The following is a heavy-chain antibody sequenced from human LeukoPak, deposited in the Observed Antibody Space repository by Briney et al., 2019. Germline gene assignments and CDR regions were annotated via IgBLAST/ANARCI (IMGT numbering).Heavy chain of an antibody. J-gene: IGHJ4*02. CDR1: GGSISSYY. Sequence: SETLSLTCTVSGGSISSYYWSWIRQPPGKGLEWIGYIYYSGSTNYNPSLKRRVTISVDTSKNQFSLKLSSVTAADTAVYYCARDAHPYGSGSYLFDYWGQGTLVTVSS. V-gene: IGHV4-59*01. CDR3: ARDAHPYGSGSYLFDY. D-gene: IGHD3-10*01. CDR2: IYYSGST.